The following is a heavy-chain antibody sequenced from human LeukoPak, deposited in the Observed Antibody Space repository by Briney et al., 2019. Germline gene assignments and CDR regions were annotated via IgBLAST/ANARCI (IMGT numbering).Heavy chain of an antibody. D-gene: IGHD1-26*01. Sequence: SETLSLTCTVSGDSIRSYYWNWIRRPPGKGLEWIGYIYYTGSTSYNPSLKSRVTISVDTSKNQFSLKLSSVTAADTAVYYCARHDPSEVWGQGTLVTVSS. J-gene: IGHJ4*02. CDR1: GDSIRSYY. CDR2: IYYTGST. CDR3: ARHDPSEV. V-gene: IGHV4-59*08.